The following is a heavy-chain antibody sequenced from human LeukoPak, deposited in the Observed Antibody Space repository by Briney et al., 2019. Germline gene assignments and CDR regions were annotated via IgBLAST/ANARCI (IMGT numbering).Heavy chain of an antibody. D-gene: IGHD6-13*01. V-gene: IGHV1-69*05. Sequence: SVKLSCKASRGTVSTYAISWVPQSAGHRLEWMGGIIPIFGTANYAQKFQGRVTITTDESTSTAYMELSSLRSEDTAVYCCARGRRSSSSWRQYYFDYWGQGTLVTVSS. CDR2: IIPIFGTA. J-gene: IGHJ4*02. CDR1: RGTVSTYA. CDR3: ARGRRSSSSWRQYYFDY.